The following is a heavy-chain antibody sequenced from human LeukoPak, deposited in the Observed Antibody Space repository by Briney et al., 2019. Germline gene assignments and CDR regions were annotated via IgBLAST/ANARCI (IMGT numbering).Heavy chain of an antibody. V-gene: IGHV4-39*07. J-gene: IGHJ4*02. D-gene: IGHD1-26*01. Sequence: SETLSLTCTVSGGSISSSSYYWGWIPQPPGKGLEWIGSIYYSGSTYYNPSLKSRVTISVDTSKNQFSLKLSSVTAADTAVYYCARDRGGSYRDFDYWGQGTLVTVSS. CDR3: ARDRGGSYRDFDY. CDR1: GGSISSSSYY. CDR2: IYYSGST.